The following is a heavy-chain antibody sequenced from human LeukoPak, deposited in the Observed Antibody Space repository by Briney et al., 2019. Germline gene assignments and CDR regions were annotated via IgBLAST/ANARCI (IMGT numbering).Heavy chain of an antibody. D-gene: IGHD3-10*01. Sequence: ASVKVSCKASGYTFSDYYMHWVRQAPGQGLGWMGWINPNSGGTNHAQKFQGRVTMTRDTSISTAYMELSRLRSDDTAVYYCARDRPLDADDYYGFYYFDYWGQGTLVTVSS. CDR2: INPNSGGT. V-gene: IGHV1-2*02. CDR3: ARDRPLDADDYYGFYYFDY. CDR1: GYTFSDYY. J-gene: IGHJ4*02.